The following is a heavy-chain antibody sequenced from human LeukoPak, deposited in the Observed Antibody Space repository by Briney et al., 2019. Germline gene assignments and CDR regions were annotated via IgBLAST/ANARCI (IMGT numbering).Heavy chain of an antibody. V-gene: IGHV5-51*01. J-gene: IGHJ4*02. CDR2: IYPGDSDT. D-gene: IGHD5-12*01. CDR1: GYIFTSHW. Sequence: GESLKISCEDAGYIFTSHWIGWVRQMRGKGLEWMGIIYPGDSDTRYSPSFQGQVTISADKSINTAYLQWNSLKASDTAMYYCARQRYSGYDFDYWGQGTLVTVSS. CDR3: ARQRYSGYDFDY.